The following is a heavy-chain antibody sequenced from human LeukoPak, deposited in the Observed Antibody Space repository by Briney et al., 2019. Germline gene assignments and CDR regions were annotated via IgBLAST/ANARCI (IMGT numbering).Heavy chain of an antibody. D-gene: IGHD6-19*01. J-gene: IGHJ4*02. CDR1: GGSISTSSYY. CDR2: IYYSGST. CDR3: ARRPSVYTSGSNYYFDY. V-gene: IGHV4-39*01. Sequence: PSETLSLTCTVFGGSISTSSYYWGWIRQPPGKGLEWIGSIYYSGSTYYNPSLKSRVTISVDTSKNQFSLKLSSVAAADTAVYYCARRPSVYTSGSNYYFDYGAREP.